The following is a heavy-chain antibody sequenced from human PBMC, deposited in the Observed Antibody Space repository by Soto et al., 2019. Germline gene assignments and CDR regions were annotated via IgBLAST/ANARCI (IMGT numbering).Heavy chain of an antibody. Sequence: ASGTPSLTCTVPGGSVSSGNYYWGWIRQPPGKGLEWIGFIYYTGSTSYNPSLKSRVTISMDTSKNQFSLKLTSVTAADTAVYYCASALYCSGGSCSFDPWGQGTLVTVSS. J-gene: IGHJ5*02. CDR1: GGSVSSGNYY. V-gene: IGHV4-61*01. D-gene: IGHD2-15*01. CDR3: ASALYCSGGSCSFDP. CDR2: IYYTGST.